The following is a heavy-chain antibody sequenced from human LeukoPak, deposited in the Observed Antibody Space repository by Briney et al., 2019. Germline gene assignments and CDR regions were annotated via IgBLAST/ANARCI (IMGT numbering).Heavy chain of an antibody. D-gene: IGHD2-2*01. CDR2: MTSSGSA. V-gene: IGHV4-39*01. Sequence: SETLSLTCTVSGVSISSIIDYWGWIRQPPGKGLEWIGGMTSSGSAYYNPSLKSRVTISADKSKNQFSLKLNSVTAADSAVYYCVRSGGYCGDTTCHVEYFDLWGRGTLVTVSS. J-gene: IGHJ2*01. CDR1: GVSISSIIDY. CDR3: VRSGGYCGDTTCHVEYFDL.